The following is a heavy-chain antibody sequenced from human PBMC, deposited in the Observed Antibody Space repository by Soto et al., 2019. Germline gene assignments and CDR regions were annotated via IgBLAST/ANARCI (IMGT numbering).Heavy chain of an antibody. V-gene: IGHV5-51*01. D-gene: IGHD3-16*01. J-gene: IGHJ4*02. CDR3: FRGGVTSRTFDY. CDR1: GYSIKNYW. Sequence: GQSLKISCKASGYSIKNYWIGWVRQMPGQGLEWMGISFPDDSDTRYSPSFQGHVTISVDKSISTAYVQWSSLKASDSAIYYCFRGGVTSRTFDYWGQGTLVTVSS. CDR2: SFPDDSDT.